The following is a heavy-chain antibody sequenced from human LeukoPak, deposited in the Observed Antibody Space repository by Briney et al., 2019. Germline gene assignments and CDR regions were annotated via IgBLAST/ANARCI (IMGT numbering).Heavy chain of an antibody. CDR2: ISGSGGST. J-gene: IGHJ4*02. D-gene: IGHD3-22*01. Sequence: PGGSLRLSCAASGFTFSSYWMHWVRQAPGKGLEWVSAISGSGGSTYYADSVKGRFTISRDNSKNTLYLQMNSLRAEDTAVYYCARFLGYDSSGYPDYWGQGTLVTVSS. CDR3: ARFLGYDSSGYPDY. V-gene: IGHV3-23*01. CDR1: GFTFSSYW.